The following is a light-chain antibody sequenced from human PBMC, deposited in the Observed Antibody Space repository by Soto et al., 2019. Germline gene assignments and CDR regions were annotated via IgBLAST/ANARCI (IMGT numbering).Light chain of an antibody. CDR3: QQYYSFPRT. V-gene: IGKV1-12*01. J-gene: IGKJ1*01. CDR2: AAS. CDR1: QGISSW. Sequence: DIQMTQSPSFVSASVGDRVTISCRASQGISSWLAWYQQKAGKAPKLLIYAASSLQSGVPSRFSGSGSGTDFTLTISCLQSEDFATYYCQQYYSFPRTFGQGTKVDIK.